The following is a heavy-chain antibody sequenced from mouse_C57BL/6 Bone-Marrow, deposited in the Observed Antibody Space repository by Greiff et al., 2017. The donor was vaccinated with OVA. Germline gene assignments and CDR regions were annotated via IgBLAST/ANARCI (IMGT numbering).Heavy chain of an antibody. J-gene: IGHJ1*03. D-gene: IGHD2-3*01. V-gene: IGHV1-55*01. CDR2: IYPGSGST. CDR1: CYTFTSYW. CDR3: ARTGWLLPWYFDV. Sequence: QVQLQQPGAELVHPGASFPLSFHSSCYTFTSYWITWVKQRPCQCLEWIGDIYPGSGSTNYNEKFKSKATLTVDTSSSTAYMQLSSLTSEDSAVYYCARTGWLLPWYFDVWGTGTTVTVSS.